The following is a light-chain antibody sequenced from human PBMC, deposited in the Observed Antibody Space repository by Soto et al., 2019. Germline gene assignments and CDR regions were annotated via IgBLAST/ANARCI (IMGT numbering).Light chain of an antibody. V-gene: IGKV1-39*01. J-gene: IGKJ1*01. CDR2: GAS. CDR1: QSIRTY. Sequence: DIQMTQSPSSLSASVGDRVTITCRASQSIRTYVNWYQQKPGKAPNLLIYGASSLQSGVPSRFSGSGSGTDFSLTISSLQPDDFVTYYCQQSFNTPRTFGQGTKVEIK. CDR3: QQSFNTPRT.